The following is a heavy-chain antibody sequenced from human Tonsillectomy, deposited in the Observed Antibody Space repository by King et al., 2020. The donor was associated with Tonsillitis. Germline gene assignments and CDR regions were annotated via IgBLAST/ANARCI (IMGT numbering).Heavy chain of an antibody. J-gene: IGHJ4*02. D-gene: IGHD5-12*01. V-gene: IGHV4-59*01. CDR2: MYYSGIT. CDR1: GGSISSYY. Sequence: QLQESGPGLVKASETLSLTCTVSGGSISSYYWSWLRQPPGKGLEWIGYMYYSGITNYNPSLKSRVTISVDTSKKQLSLKLSSVTAADTAVYYCAMSGLFYFDYWGQGIPVTVSS. CDR3: AMSGLFYFDY.